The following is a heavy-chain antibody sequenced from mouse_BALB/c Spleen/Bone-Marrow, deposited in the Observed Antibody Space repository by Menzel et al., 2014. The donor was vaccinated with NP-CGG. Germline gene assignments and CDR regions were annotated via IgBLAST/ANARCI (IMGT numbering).Heavy chain of an antibody. Sequence: EVKLMESGGGLVQPGSSLSLSCATSGFTFTDYYMSWVRQPPGKALEWLGFIRNKANGYTTEYSASVKGRFTVSRDNSQSILYLQMNTLRAEDSATYYCARDINVNHNWYFDVWGAGTTVTVSS. CDR2: IRNKANGYTT. V-gene: IGHV7-3*02. D-gene: IGHD6-1*01. J-gene: IGHJ1*01. CDR1: GFTFTDYY. CDR3: ARDINVNHNWYFDV.